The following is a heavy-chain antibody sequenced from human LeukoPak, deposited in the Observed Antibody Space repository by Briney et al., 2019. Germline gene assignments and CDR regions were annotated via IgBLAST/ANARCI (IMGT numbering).Heavy chain of an antibody. Sequence: ASVKVSCKASGYTFTGYYMHWVRQAPGQGLEWMGWINPNSGGTNYAQKFQGRVTMTRDTSISTAYMELSRLRSDDTAVYYCARVDCAVGATGDNCGDYWGQGTLVTVSS. D-gene: IGHD1-26*01. CDR1: GYTFTGYY. V-gene: IGHV1-2*02. J-gene: IGHJ4*02. CDR2: INPNSGGT. CDR3: ARVDCAVGATGDNCGDY.